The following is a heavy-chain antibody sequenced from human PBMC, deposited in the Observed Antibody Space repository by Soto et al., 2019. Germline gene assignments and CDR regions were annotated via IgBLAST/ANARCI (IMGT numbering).Heavy chain of an antibody. V-gene: IGHV3-33*08. CDR3: ARDGDVNTGFGKDY. Sequence: GGSLRLSCAASGFTFSSYWMSWVRQAPGKGLEWVAFVWHDGGNKFYAESVKGRFTISRDNSKNTLYLQMTSLSAEDTAMYYCARDGDVNTGFGKDYWGQGTLVTVPQ. D-gene: IGHD3-16*01. J-gene: IGHJ4*02. CDR2: VWHDGGNK. CDR1: GFTFSSYW.